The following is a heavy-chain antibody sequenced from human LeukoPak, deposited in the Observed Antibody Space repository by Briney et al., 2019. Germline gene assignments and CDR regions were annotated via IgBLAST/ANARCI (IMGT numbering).Heavy chain of an antibody. CDR3: ARNYNGMSY. CDR1: GFAFTNYG. CDR2: INNDGRST. J-gene: IGHJ4*02. D-gene: IGHD1-26*01. V-gene: IGHV3-74*01. Sequence: GGSLRLSCVASGFAFTNYGMMWVRQAPGKGLVWASYINNDGRSTTYADSVKGRFTISRDNAKNTLYLQMNSLRDDDTAMYYCARNYNGMSYWGQGTLVIVSS.